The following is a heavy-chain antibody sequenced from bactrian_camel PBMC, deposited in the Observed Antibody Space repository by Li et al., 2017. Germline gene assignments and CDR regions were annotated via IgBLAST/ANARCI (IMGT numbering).Heavy chain of an antibody. CDR2: LHTGLLTT. CDR1: GSIYGDAC. CDR3: AAGPWEFGGAACDITGIYEYNY. V-gene: IGHV3S1*01. J-gene: IGHJ4*01. Sequence: HVQLVESGGGSVQAGGSLRLSCGASGSIYGDACVGWFRQAPGKERERVATLHTGLLTTSYVDSVKGRFTISRDNAKTTLYLQMNSLKPEDTGMYYCAAGPWEFGGAACDITGIYEYNYWGQGTQVTVSS. D-gene: IGHD1*01.